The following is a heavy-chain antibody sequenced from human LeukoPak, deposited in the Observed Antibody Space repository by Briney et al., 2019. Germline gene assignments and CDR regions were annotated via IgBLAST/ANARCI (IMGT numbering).Heavy chain of an antibody. V-gene: IGHV3-49*04. D-gene: IGHD3-9*01. CDR3: TRGGPNDVLTGRSGYFDY. CDR2: IRIKRYSGTT. J-gene: IGHJ4*02. CDR1: GFTLRSYD. Sequence: GGSLRLSCAASGFTLRSYDMSWVRQAPGKGLEWVSFIRIKRYSGTTEYAASVKGRFTMPRDDSNSIAYLQMDSLTTDDTAVYYCTRGGPNDVLTGRSGYFDYWGQGTLVTVSS.